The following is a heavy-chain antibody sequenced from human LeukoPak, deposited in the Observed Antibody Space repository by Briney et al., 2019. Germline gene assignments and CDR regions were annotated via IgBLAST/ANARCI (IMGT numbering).Heavy chain of an antibody. CDR2: ISYDGSNK. CDR3: ACQPAANPEG. Sequence: GRSLRLSCAASGFTFSSYGMHWVRQAPGKGLEWVAVISYDGSNKYYADSVKGRFTISRDNAKNSLYLQMNSLRAEDTAVYYCACQPAANPEGWGQGTLVTVSS. J-gene: IGHJ4*02. D-gene: IGHD2-2*01. CDR1: GFTFSSYG. V-gene: IGHV3-30*03.